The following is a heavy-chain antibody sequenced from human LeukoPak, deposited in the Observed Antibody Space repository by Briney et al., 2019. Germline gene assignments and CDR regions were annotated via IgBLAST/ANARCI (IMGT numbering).Heavy chain of an antibody. V-gene: IGHV3-30*18. J-gene: IGHJ4*02. CDR3: AKFAGGYSYGTDYFDY. D-gene: IGHD5-18*01. CDR2: ISYDGSNK. Sequence: QSGGSLRLSCAASGFTFSSYGMHWVRQAPGKGLEWVAVISYDGSNKYYADSVKGRFTISRDNSKNTLCLQMNSLRAEDTAVYYCAKFAGGYSYGTDYFDYWGQGTLVTVSS. CDR1: GFTFSSYG.